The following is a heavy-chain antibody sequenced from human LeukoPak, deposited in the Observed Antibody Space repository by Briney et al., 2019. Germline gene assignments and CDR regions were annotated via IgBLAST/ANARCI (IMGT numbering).Heavy chain of an antibody. V-gene: IGHV4-59*01. CDR3: GRIVATITSDAFDI. D-gene: IGHD5-12*01. Sequence: PSETLSLTCTVSGGSISSYYWNWLRLPPGKGLEWIGYIYYSGSTNYNPSLKSRVTISVDTSKNHFSLKLSSVTAADTAVYYCGRIVATITSDAFDIWGQGTMVTVSS. CDR1: GGSISSYY. J-gene: IGHJ3*02. CDR2: IYYSGST.